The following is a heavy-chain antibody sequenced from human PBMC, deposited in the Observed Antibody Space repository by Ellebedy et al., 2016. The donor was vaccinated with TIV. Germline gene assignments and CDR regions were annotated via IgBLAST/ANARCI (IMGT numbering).Heavy chain of an antibody. D-gene: IGHD3-10*01. J-gene: IGHJ4*02. Sequence: GESLKISCAASGFRFSSYGIHWVRQAPGKGLEWVALIWYEGSYKYYGDSVKGRFTISRDDSKNTLYLQMNSLRAEDTAVYYCARGFVFGEYWGQGTLVTVSS. CDR1: GFRFSSYG. CDR2: IWYEGSYK. CDR3: ARGFVFGEY. V-gene: IGHV3-33*01.